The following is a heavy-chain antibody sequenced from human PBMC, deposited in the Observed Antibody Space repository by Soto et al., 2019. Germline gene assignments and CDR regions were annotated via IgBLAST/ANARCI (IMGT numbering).Heavy chain of an antibody. CDR3: ARVQSSYYDRAFDS. CDR1: GGSISPYY. CDR2: IYYNGHA. J-gene: IGHJ4*02. Sequence: SETLSLTCTVSGGSISPYYWSWIRQPPGKGLEWIGYIYYNGHADYNPSLKSRVNISVATSKNQFSLKLSSVTAADTAVYYCARVQSSYYDRAFDSWGQGIQVTVSS. V-gene: IGHV4-59*08. D-gene: IGHD3-9*01.